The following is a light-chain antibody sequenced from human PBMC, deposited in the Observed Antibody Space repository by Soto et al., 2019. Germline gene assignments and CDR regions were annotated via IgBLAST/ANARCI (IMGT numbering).Light chain of an antibody. V-gene: IGLV2-11*01. CDR1: SSDVANYKY. CDR3: CSYAGSYTWV. J-gene: IGLJ3*02. Sequence: QSALTQPRSVSGSPGQSVTISCTGTSSDVANYKYVSWYQQHPGKAPKLMIFDVSKRPSGVPDRFSGSKSGNTASLTISGLQVEDAADYYCCSYAGSYTWVFGGGTKVTVL. CDR2: DVS.